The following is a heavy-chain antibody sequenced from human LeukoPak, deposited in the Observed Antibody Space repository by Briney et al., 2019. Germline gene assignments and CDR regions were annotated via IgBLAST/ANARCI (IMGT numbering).Heavy chain of an antibody. J-gene: IGHJ4*02. Sequence: PGRSLRLSCVSSGFTLRIHAMHWVRQAPGKGLEWVASTTYDETKEYYTDSVKGRFTISRDNSKNTLYLQMNSLRPEDTAVYYCAKDGGYNSDYPRGPFDYWGQGTLATVSS. V-gene: IGHV3-30*18. CDR1: GFTLRIHA. CDR2: TTYDETKE. D-gene: IGHD3-22*01. CDR3: AKDGGYNSDYPRGPFDY.